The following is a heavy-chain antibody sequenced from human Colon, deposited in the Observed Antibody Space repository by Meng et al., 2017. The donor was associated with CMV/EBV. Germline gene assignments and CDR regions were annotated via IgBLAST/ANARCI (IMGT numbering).Heavy chain of an antibody. CDR1: GGSISSATW. J-gene: IGHJ4*02. Sequence: VSGGSISSATWWTWVRQPPGKGLEWIGEVYRGGNAMYNPSLQSRLTISVDDSTNQVSLRLRSVTAADTAMYYCTTGSAYSPPGQFHQWGQGTLVTVSS. CDR3: TTGSAYSPPGQFHQ. D-gene: IGHD3-22*01. V-gene: IGHV4-4*02. CDR2: VYRGGNA.